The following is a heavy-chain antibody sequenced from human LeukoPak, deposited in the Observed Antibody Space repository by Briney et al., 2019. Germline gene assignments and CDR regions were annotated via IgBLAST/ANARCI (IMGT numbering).Heavy chain of an antibody. Sequence: GGSLRLSCVASGFTFSSYAINWVRQAPGRGLEWVSIISGSGDNTNYADSVKGRFTISRDNSKNTLYLQMNSLRAEDTAVYYCAKEISFLGLFDYWGQGTLVTVSS. J-gene: IGHJ4*02. V-gene: IGHV3-23*01. D-gene: IGHD2/OR15-2a*01. CDR3: AKEISFLGLFDY. CDR1: GFTFSSYA. CDR2: ISGSGDNT.